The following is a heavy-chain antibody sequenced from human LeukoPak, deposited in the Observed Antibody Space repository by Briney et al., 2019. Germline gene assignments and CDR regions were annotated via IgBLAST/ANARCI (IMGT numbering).Heavy chain of an antibody. CDR2: IKQDGSEK. Sequence: GGSLRLSCAASGFTFSSYWMSWVRQAPGKGLEWVASIKQDGSEKYYVDSVKGRFTISRDNAKNSLYLQMNSLRAEDTAVYYCARDLGPPTPGDYVDYWGQGTLVTVSS. V-gene: IGHV3-7*01. J-gene: IGHJ4*02. D-gene: IGHD2-15*01. CDR1: GFTFSSYW. CDR3: ARDLGPPTPGDYVDY.